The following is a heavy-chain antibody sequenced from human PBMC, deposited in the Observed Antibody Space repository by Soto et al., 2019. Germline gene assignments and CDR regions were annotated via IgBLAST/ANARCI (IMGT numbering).Heavy chain of an antibody. Sequence: SVKGACKASGGTFSSYASSWGRQAPGQGLEWMGGIIPIFGTSNYAQKFQGRVTITADESTSTAYMELSSLRSEDTAVYYCARGLGTTVTDNWFDPWGQGTLVTVSS. CDR2: IIPIFGTS. J-gene: IGHJ5*02. CDR3: ARGLGTTVTDNWFDP. D-gene: IGHD4-4*01. V-gene: IGHV1-69*13. CDR1: GGTFSSYA.